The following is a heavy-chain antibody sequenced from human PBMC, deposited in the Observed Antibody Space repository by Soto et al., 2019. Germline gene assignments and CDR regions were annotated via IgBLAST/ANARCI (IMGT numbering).Heavy chain of an antibody. CDR1: GYTFTSYG. D-gene: IGHD6-13*01. Sequence: QVQLVQSGAEVKKPGASVKVSCKASGYTFTSYGISWVRQAPGQGLVWMGWISAYNGNTNYAQKLQGRVTMTTDTSTSTAYLELRGLRPDDTAVYYCARDQVTAARHNWFDPWGQGTLVTVSS. CDR3: ARDQVTAARHNWFDP. CDR2: ISAYNGNT. V-gene: IGHV1-18*01. J-gene: IGHJ5*02.